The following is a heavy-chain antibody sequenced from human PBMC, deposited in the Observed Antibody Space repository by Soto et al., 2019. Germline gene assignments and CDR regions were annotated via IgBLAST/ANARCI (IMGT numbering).Heavy chain of an antibody. CDR3: ARDGDTNTGFGKDY. V-gene: IGHV3-33*01. J-gene: IGHJ4*02. CDR1: GVTVRSYG. CDR2: IWHDGGNK. Sequence: PWWCLGLSCAACGVTVRSYGMHGFRQTPGKGLEWVAFIWHDGGNKFYAESVKGRFTISRDNSKNTLYLQMTSLSAEDTAMYYCARDGDTNTGFGKDYWGQGTLVTVSS. D-gene: IGHD3-16*01.